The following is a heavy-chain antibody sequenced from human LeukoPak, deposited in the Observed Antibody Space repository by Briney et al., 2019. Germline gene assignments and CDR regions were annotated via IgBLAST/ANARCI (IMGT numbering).Heavy chain of an antibody. Sequence: SETLSLTCAVYGGSFSGYYWSWIRQPPGKGLEWIGEINHSGSTNYNPSLKSRVTISVDTSKNQFSLKLSSVTAAGTAVYSCARGLTYQLLYGAGAFDIWGQGTMVTVSS. V-gene: IGHV4-34*01. CDR1: GGSFSGYY. CDR2: INHSGST. D-gene: IGHD2-2*02. J-gene: IGHJ3*02. CDR3: ARGLTYQLLYGAGAFDI.